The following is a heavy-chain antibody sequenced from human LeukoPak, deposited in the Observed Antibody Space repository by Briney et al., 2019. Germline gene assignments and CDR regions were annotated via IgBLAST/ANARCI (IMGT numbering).Heavy chain of an antibody. CDR3: ARVITVRGVMGAFDI. D-gene: IGHD3-10*01. J-gene: IGHJ3*02. V-gene: IGHV4-61*02. CDR2: IYTSGST. CDR1: GGSISSGSYY. Sequence: SQTLSLTCTVSGGSISSGSYYWSWIRQPAGKGLEWIGRIYTSGSTNYNPSLKSRVTISVDTSKNQFSLKLSSVTAADTAVYYCARVITVRGVMGAFDIWGQGTMVTVSS.